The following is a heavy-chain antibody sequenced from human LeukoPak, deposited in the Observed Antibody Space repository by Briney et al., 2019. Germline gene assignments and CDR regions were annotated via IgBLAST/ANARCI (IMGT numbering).Heavy chain of an antibody. Sequence: LSEPLSLPRPVPGGSITTRTYYWGWIRHPPGEALEWIGYIYYTGSTNYNPSLNSRVTISLDTSKNRFSLILGSMTAADTAVYYCARGRHYYGSEYFFDQWGQGMLVTVSA. J-gene: IGHJ4*02. D-gene: IGHD3-10*01. CDR3: ARGRHYYGSEYFFDQ. CDR1: GGSITTRTYY. CDR2: IYYTGST. V-gene: IGHV4-61*01.